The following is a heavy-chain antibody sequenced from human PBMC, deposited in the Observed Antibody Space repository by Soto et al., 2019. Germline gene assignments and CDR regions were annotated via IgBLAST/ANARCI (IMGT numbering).Heavy chain of an antibody. CDR3: ARVVNSGYDYPAEY. CDR1: GGSVRSGSYY. Sequence: QVQLQESGPGLVKASETLSLTCTVSGGSVRSGSYYCSWIRQPPRKGLEWIGYIYYGEITNYNPSLKSRVTVSVDSSQHQFSLKLSSVTASDTAVYYCARVVNSGYDYPAEYWGQGTLVTVSS. J-gene: IGHJ4*02. V-gene: IGHV4-61*01. CDR2: IYYGEIT. D-gene: IGHD5-12*01.